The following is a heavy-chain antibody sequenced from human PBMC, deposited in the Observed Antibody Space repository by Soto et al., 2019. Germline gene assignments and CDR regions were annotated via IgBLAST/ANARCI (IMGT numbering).Heavy chain of an antibody. CDR2: IDPSDSQT. CDR1: GYSFAGYW. V-gene: IGHV5-10-1*01. CDR3: GRQIYGPETGHHCKSDFDS. D-gene: IGHD5-12*01. J-gene: IGHJ4*02. Sequence: GESLKISCKGSGYSFAGYWITWVRQKPGKGLEWMGRIDPSDSQTYYSPSFRGHVTISATKSITTVFLQWSSLRASDTAMYYCGRQIYGPETGHHCKSDFDSWGEGTPVS.